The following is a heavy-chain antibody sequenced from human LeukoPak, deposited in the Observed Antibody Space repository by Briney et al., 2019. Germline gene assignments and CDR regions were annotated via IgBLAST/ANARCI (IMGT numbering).Heavy chain of an antibody. CDR3: ATIHYYDFPSDASDI. CDR1: GYTFTSYY. V-gene: IGHV1-46*01. CDR2: INPSGGST. J-gene: IGHJ3*02. D-gene: IGHD3-22*01. Sequence: ASVKVSCKASGYTFTSYYMHWVRQAPGQGLEWMGIINPSGGSTSYAQKFQGRVTMTRDTSTSTVYMELSSLRSEDTAVYYCATIHYYDFPSDASDIWGQGTMITVSS.